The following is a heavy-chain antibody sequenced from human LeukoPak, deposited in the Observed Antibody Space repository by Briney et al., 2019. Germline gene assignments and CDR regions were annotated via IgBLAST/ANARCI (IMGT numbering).Heavy chain of an antibody. CDR2: IYHSGIT. Sequence: SETLSLTCTVSGGSINDYYWSWIRQPPGKGLEWVGYIYHSGITNYNPSLKSRVTILIDTSKNQFSLKLSSVTAADTAVYYCARLAGIAVAGTWWFDPWGQGTLVTVSS. CDR1: GGSINDYY. CDR3: ARLAGIAVAGTWWFDP. D-gene: IGHD6-19*01. J-gene: IGHJ5*02. V-gene: IGHV4-59*01.